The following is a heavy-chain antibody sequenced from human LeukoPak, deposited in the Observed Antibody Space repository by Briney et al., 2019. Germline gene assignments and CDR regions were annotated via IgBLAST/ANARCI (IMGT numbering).Heavy chain of an antibody. CDR3: AKALGSTVTTRTYFDY. CDR1: GFTFHDYA. CDR2: LSWNGGNI. J-gene: IGHJ4*02. D-gene: IGHD4-17*01. V-gene: IGHV3-9*01. Sequence: PGGSLRLSCAASGFTFHDYAMHWVRQAPGKGLEWVSGLSWNGGNIGYAESVRGRFTISRDNAGNSLYLQMNSLRPEATALYYCAKALGSTVTTRTYFDYWGQGTLVTVSS.